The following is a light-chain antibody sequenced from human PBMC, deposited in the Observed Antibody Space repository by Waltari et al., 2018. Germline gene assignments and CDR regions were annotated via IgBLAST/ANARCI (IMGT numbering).Light chain of an antibody. V-gene: IGLV3-21*02. CDR3: QVWDSGSDHYV. CDR1: KIGSKN. J-gene: IGLJ1*01. Sequence: SYELTQPPSVSVAPGQTARITCDGDKIGSKNVHWYQHKPGQAPVLVVYDDGDRPSGSPERFSGSNSGNTAALTISRVDAGDEAEYYCQVWDSGSDHYVFGTETKVTVL. CDR2: DDG.